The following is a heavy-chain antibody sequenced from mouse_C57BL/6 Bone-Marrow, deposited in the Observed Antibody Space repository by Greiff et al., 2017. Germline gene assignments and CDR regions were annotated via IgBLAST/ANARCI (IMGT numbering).Heavy chain of an antibody. CDR1: GFTFSSYA. J-gene: IGHJ3*01. D-gene: IGHD2-1*01. CDR2: FSDGGSYT. CDR3: ARDDLLPFDY. Sequence: EVQLVESGGGLVKPGGSLKLSCAASGFTFSSYAMSWVRQTPEKRLAWVATFSDGGSYTYYPDNVKGRFTISRDNAKNYLDLQSSHLKSEATSLYYCARDDLLPFDYWGQGTLVTVSA. V-gene: IGHV5-4*01.